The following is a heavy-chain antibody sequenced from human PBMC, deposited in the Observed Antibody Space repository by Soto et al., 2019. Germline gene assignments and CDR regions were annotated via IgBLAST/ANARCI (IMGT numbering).Heavy chain of an antibody. CDR2: IGTNADT. CDR3: ARGRPFWSDFYIDH. D-gene: IGHD3-3*01. V-gene: IGHV3-13*01. J-gene: IGHJ1*01. CDR1: GFRFSDYD. Sequence: EVQLVESGGVVIQRGGSLRLSCEASGFRFSDYDMHWVRQPPGKGLEWVSGIGTNADTHYSDSVKGRFTISRENDKNSLYLQMNSLKADDTAVYFCARGRPFWSDFYIDHWGQGTLLAVSS.